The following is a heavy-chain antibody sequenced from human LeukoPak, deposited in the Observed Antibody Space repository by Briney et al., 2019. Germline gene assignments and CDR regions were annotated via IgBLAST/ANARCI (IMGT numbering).Heavy chain of an antibody. CDR1: GYTFTGYY. J-gene: IGHJ5*02. V-gene: IGHV1-2*02. Sequence: ASVKVSCKASGYTFTGYYMHWVRQAPGQGLEWMGWINPNSGGTNYAQKLQGRVTMTTDTSTSTAYMELRSLRSDDTAVYYCARYDSSGYYYRDWFDPWGQGTLVTVSS. CDR2: INPNSGGT. D-gene: IGHD3-22*01. CDR3: ARYDSSGYYYRDWFDP.